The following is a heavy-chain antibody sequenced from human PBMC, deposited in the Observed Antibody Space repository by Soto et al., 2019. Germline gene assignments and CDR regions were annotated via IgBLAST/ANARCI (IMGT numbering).Heavy chain of an antibody. J-gene: IGHJ1*01. CDR2: LNPYSGAT. Sequence: QVQLVQSGAEVRKTGASVKVSCKASGYSFSDNHIHWVRQAPGQGLEWMGWLNPYSGATNYAPKFQGRVTMTRDTSISTSYMELNGLKSDDTALYYCATSRRGTVSLLADWGQGTLVTVSS. D-gene: IGHD4-4*01. CDR3: ATSRRGTVSLLAD. V-gene: IGHV1-2*02. CDR1: GYSFSDNH.